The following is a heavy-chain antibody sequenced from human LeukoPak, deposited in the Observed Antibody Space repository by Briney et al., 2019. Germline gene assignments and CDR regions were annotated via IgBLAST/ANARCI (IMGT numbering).Heavy chain of an antibody. Sequence: SETLSLTCAVYGGSFSGYYWSWIRQPPGKGLEWIGEINHSGSTNYNPSLKSRVTISVDTSKNQFSLKLSSVTAADTAVYYCATTPPRSPLAAAGTVLGEYFQHWGQGTLVTVSS. D-gene: IGHD6-13*01. J-gene: IGHJ1*01. V-gene: IGHV4-34*01. CDR3: ATTPPRSPLAAAGTVLGEYFQH. CDR2: INHSGST. CDR1: GGSFSGYY.